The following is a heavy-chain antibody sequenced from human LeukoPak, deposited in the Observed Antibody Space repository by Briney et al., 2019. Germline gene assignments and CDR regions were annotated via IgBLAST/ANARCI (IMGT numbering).Heavy chain of an antibody. CDR2: ISAYNGNT. Sequence: ASVKVSCKASGDTFTSYGISWVRQAPGQGREWMGWISAYNGNTNYAQKLQGRVTMTTETATGTAYMEVRSLVSDDPAVYYSARDQAVLLWFGELDYYYGMDVWGQGTTVTVSS. D-gene: IGHD3-10*01. V-gene: IGHV1-18*01. CDR1: GDTFTSYG. CDR3: ARDQAVLLWFGELDYYYGMDV. J-gene: IGHJ6*02.